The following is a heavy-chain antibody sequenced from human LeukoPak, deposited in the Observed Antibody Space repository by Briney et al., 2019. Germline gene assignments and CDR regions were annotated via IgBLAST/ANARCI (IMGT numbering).Heavy chain of an antibody. J-gene: IGHJ4*02. Sequence: GGSLRLSCAASGFTFNNAWMSWVRQAPGKGLAWVANIKQDGSEKYYVDSVKGRFTISRDNAKNSLYLQMNSLRAEDTAVYYCARETLWWDPDYWGQGTLVTVSS. V-gene: IGHV3-7*01. CDR2: IKQDGSEK. CDR3: ARETLWWDPDY. CDR1: GFTFNNAW. D-gene: IGHD2-21*01.